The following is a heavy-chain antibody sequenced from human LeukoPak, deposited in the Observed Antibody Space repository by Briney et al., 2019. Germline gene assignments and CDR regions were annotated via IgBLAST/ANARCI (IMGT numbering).Heavy chain of an antibody. J-gene: IGHJ4*02. CDR2: ISSDPNYI. CDR1: GFTLSDYS. V-gene: IGHV3-21*04. D-gene: IGHD2-2*01. CDR3: AKEAQGCSITSCYFDY. Sequence: PGGSLRLSCAASGFTLSDYSMSWVRQAPGKGLEWVATISSDPNYIYYGASVKGRFTISRDNAENTVFLQMNSLRAEDTAVYYCAKEAQGCSITSCYFDYWGQGTLVTVSS.